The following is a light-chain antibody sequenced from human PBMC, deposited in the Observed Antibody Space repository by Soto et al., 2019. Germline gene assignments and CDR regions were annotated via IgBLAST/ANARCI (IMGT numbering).Light chain of an antibody. Sequence: EIVLTQSPGTLSLSPGEGATLSCRASQSVRSSFLAWYQQKPGQAPSLLIYGASSRATGIPDRFSGGGSGTDFTLTITRLEPEDLAVYYCQQYGSSPTFGGGTKVEI. CDR2: GAS. CDR1: QSVRSSF. CDR3: QQYGSSPT. J-gene: IGKJ4*01. V-gene: IGKV3-20*01.